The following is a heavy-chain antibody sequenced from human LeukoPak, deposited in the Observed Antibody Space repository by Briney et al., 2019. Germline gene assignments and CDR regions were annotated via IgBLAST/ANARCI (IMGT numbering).Heavy chain of an antibody. V-gene: IGHV1-69*05. Sequence: ASVKVSCKASRGTFSSSAIGWVRQAPGQGLEWMGGIIPIFETANYAQKFQGRVTITTDESTSTAYMELSSLRSEDTAVYYCARVRCSSTSCYSISWFDPWGQGTLVTVSS. CDR3: ARVRCSSTSCYSISWFDP. J-gene: IGHJ5*02. CDR2: IIPIFETA. D-gene: IGHD2-2*01. CDR1: RGTFSSSA.